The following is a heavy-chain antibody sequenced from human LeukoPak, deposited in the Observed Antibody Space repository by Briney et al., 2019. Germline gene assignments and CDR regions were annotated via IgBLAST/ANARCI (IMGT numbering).Heavy chain of an antibody. CDR3: ARDYYDGGGYWRSFDY. V-gene: IGHV4-59*13. D-gene: IGHD3-22*01. CDR2: IYYSGYT. CDR1: GDYISSYY. J-gene: IGHJ4*02. Sequence: KPSETLSLTCTVSGDYISSYYWSWIRQPPGKGLEWIGYIYYSGYTNYNPSLKSRVTISVDTSKNQFSLKLSSVTAADTAVYYCARDYYDGGGYWRSFDYWGQGTLVTVSS.